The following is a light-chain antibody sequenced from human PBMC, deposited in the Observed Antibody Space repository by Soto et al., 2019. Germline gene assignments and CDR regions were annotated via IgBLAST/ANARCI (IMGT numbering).Light chain of an antibody. CDR3: QQYNNWPPLT. J-gene: IGKJ4*01. CDR1: QSVSDNY. CDR2: GAS. Sequence: EIVLTQSPGTLSLSPGERVTLSCRASQSVSDNYLAWYQHKPGQAPRLLIYGASSRATGIPDRFSGSGSGTEFTLTISSLQSEDFAVYYCQQYNNWPPLTFGGGTKVEIK. V-gene: IGKV3-20*01.